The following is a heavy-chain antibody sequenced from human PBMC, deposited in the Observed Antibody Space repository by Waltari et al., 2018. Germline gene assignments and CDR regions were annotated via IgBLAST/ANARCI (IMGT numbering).Heavy chain of an antibody. CDR3: ASQLGVPGY. Sequence: EVQLVESGGGLVQPGGSLRLSCAASGFTFGNYWMYWVRQAPGKGLVWVLLISNDGSIQSYADSVKGRFTISRDNAQNTLYLQMNSLRAEDTAVYYCASQLGVPGYWGQGTLVTVSS. CDR2: ISNDGSIQ. V-gene: IGHV3-74*01. D-gene: IGHD1-1*01. J-gene: IGHJ4*02. CDR1: GFTFGNYW.